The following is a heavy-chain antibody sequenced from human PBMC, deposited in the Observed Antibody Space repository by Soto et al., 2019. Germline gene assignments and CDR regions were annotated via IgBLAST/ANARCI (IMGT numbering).Heavy chain of an antibody. V-gene: IGHV4-39*01. CDR2: IYYSGST. CDR3: ARHMGSYSSSWYVFYYGMDV. J-gene: IGHJ6*02. Sequence: PSETLSLTCTVSGGSISSSSYYWGWIRQPPGKGLEWIGGIYYSGSTYYNPSLKSRVTISVDTSKNQFSLKLSSVTAADTAVYYCARHMGSYSSSWYVFYYGMDVWGQGTTVTVSS. CDR1: GGSISSSSYY. D-gene: IGHD6-13*01.